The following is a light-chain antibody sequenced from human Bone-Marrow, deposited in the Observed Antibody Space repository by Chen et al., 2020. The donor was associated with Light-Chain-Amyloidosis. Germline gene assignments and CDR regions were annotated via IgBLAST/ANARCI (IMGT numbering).Light chain of an antibody. CDR1: SSDVCGDNH. V-gene: IGLV2-14*01. CDR3: SSYTITNTLV. Sequence: QSALTQPASVSGSPGQSITISFTGTSSDVCGDNHVSWFQQHPDKAPKLMLYEVTTRPSWVPDRFSGYRSDNTASLTISGLQTKDEADYFCSSYTITNTLVFGSGTRVTVL. J-gene: IGLJ1*01. CDR2: EVT.